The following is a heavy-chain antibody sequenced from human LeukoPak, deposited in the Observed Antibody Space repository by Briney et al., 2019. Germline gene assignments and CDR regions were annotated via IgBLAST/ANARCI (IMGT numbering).Heavy chain of an antibody. CDR2: LYFSGTT. D-gene: IGHD2-15*01. CDR3: SRMGCSGGTCNQYYYYYMDV. J-gene: IGHJ6*03. V-gene: IGHV4-39*01. Sequence: PSETLSLTCTVSGGSVSSSTYYWGWIRQPPGKGLEWIGSLYFSGTTYYNPSLKSRVTMSVDTSKNQFSLEVTSVTAADTAVYYCSRMGCSGGTCNQYYYYYMDVWGKGTTVTVSS. CDR1: GGSVSSSTYY.